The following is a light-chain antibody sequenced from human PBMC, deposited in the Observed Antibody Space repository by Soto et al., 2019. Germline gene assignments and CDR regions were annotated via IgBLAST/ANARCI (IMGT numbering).Light chain of an antibody. Sequence: QSVLTQPPSVSGSPRQRVTISCTGSSSNIGAGYDVHWYQQLPGTAPKLLIYGNNNRPSGVPDRFSGYKSGTSASLAITGLQAEDEADYYCQSYDSSLSGWVFGGGTKVTVL. CDR2: GNN. CDR1: SSNIGAGYD. CDR3: QSYDSSLSGWV. V-gene: IGLV1-40*01. J-gene: IGLJ3*02.